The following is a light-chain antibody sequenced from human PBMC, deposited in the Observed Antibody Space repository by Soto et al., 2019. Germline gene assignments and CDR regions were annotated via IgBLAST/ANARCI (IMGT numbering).Light chain of an antibody. V-gene: IGLV2-14*01. CDR2: EVS. CDR3: SSYISTSSPYV. Sequence: QSVLTQPASVSGSPGQSITISCTGTSSDVGAYNYVSWYQQHPGKAPKLVIYEVSNRPSGASNRFSGSKSGNTASLTISGLQAEDEADYYCSSYISTSSPYVFGTGTKLT. CDR1: SSDVGAYNY. J-gene: IGLJ1*01.